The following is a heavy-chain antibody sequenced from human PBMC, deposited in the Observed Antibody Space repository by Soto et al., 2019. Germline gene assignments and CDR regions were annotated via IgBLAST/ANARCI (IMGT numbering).Heavy chain of an antibody. CDR3: ATLSRNGGGVGWFDP. CDR1: GYTLTELS. V-gene: IGHV1-24*01. Sequence: ASVKVSCKVSGYTLTELSMHWVRQAPGKELEWMGGFDPEDGETIYAQKFQGRVTMTEDTSTDTAYMELSSLRSEDTAVYYCATLSRNGGGVGWFDPWGQGTLVTVSS. CDR2: FDPEDGET. D-gene: IGHD2-8*02. J-gene: IGHJ5*02.